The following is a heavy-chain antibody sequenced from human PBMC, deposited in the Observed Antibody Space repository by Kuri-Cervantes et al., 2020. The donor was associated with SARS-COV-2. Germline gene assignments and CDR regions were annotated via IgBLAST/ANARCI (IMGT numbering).Heavy chain of an antibody. CDR3: ARAYGLLRYIYYMDV. Sequence: GSLRLSCAASGFTFSNAWMSWVRQAPGKGLEWIGEVNHSGSTNYNPSLKSRVSISVDTSNRQFSLSLSSVTAADTAVYYCARAYGLLRYIYYMDVWGRGTTVTVSS. V-gene: IGHV4-34*01. CDR1: GFTFSNAW. J-gene: IGHJ6*03. CDR2: VNHSGST. D-gene: IGHD3-9*01.